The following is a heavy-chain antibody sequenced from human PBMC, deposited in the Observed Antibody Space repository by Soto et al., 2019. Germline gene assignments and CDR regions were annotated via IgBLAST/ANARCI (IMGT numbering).Heavy chain of an antibody. D-gene: IGHD6-13*01. J-gene: IGHJ5*02. Sequence: SETLSLTCTVSGGSISSYYWSWIRQPPGKGLEWIGYIYYSGSTNYNPSLKSRDTISVDTSKNQFSLKLSTVTAADTAVYYCASSESFARQQTHIWFDPWSQGTLVTVSS. CDR1: GGSISSYY. V-gene: IGHV4-59*08. CDR3: ASSESFARQQTHIWFDP. CDR2: IYYSGST.